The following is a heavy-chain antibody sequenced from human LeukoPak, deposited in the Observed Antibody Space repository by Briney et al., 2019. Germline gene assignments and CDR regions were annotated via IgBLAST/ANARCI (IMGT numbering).Heavy chain of an antibody. CDR1: GYTFTSYD. CDR3: ARGGQWLRYFDY. Sequence: ASVKVSCEASGYTFTSYDINWVRQATGQGLEWMGWMNPNSGNTGYAQKFQGRVTMTRNTSISTAYMELSSLRSEDTAVYYCARGGQWLRYFDYWGQGALVTVSS. J-gene: IGHJ4*02. D-gene: IGHD6-19*01. CDR2: MNPNSGNT. V-gene: IGHV1-8*01.